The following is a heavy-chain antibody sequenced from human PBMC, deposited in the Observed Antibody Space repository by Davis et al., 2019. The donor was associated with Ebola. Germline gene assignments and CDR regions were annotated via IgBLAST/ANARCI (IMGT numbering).Heavy chain of an antibody. Sequence: GGSLRLSCAVSGFNVTNYAMTWVRQAPGKGLEWLSSITSSGGGTYYPDSLKGRFTISRDTSKNTVYLQMNSLAVEDTAVYYCRAVAGGDAFDIWGQGTMVTVSS. CDR1: GFNVTNYA. D-gene: IGHD6-19*01. CDR2: ITSSGGGT. CDR3: RAVAGGDAFDI. J-gene: IGHJ3*02. V-gene: IGHV3-23*01.